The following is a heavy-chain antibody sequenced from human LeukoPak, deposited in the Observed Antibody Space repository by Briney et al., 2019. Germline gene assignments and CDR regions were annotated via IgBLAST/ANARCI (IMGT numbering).Heavy chain of an antibody. Sequence: ASAKVSCKASGYTFTGYYMHWVRQAPGQGLEWMGWINPNSGGTNYAQKFQGRVTMTRDTSISTAYMELSRLRSDDTAVYYCARAASRDGYNLDYWGQGTLVTVSS. D-gene: IGHD5-24*01. CDR1: GYTFTGYY. V-gene: IGHV1-2*02. CDR3: ARAASRDGYNLDY. J-gene: IGHJ4*02. CDR2: INPNSGGT.